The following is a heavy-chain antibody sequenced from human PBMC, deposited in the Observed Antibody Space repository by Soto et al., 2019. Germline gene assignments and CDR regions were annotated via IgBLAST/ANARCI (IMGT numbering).Heavy chain of an antibody. CDR3: ARLWSPRNSSIAARLLWFDP. CDR1: GGSVSSGSYY. J-gene: IGHJ5*02. CDR2: IYYSGST. V-gene: IGHV4-61*01. Sequence: SETLSLTCTVSGGSVSSGSYYWSWIRQPPGKGLEWIGYIYYSGSTNYNPSLKSRVTISVDTSKNQFSLKLSSVTAADTAVYYCARLWSPRNSSIAARLLWFDPWGQGTLVTVSS. D-gene: IGHD6-6*01.